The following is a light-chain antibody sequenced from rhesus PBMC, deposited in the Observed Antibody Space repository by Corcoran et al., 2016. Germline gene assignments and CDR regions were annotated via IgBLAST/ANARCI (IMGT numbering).Light chain of an antibody. J-gene: IGLJ1*01. CDR2: EVS. Sequence: QSALTQPPSVSQSLGQSVTIPCTGTSSDVGGYNYNYVSWFQQHPGKAPKLMIYEVSKRPSVVSDRFSGSKSANTASLTISGLQTEDGADYSCSSYASSGTFIFGSGTRLTVL. CDR1: SSDVGGYNY. V-gene: IGLV2-13*02. CDR3: SSYASSGTFI.